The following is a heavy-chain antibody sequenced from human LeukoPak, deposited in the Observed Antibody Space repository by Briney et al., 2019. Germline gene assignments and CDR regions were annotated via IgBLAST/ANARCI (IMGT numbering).Heavy chain of an antibody. J-gene: IGHJ6*03. CDR1: GFTFSSYG. V-gene: IGHV3-30*18. CDR2: ISYDGSNK. CDR3: AKNGDRGAYCSGGSYYPYYYYYIDV. Sequence: GGSLRLSCAASGFTFSSYGMHWVRQAPGKGLEWVAVISYDGSNKYYADSVKGRFTISRDNSKNTLYLQMNSLRAEDTAIYYCAKNGDRGAYCSGGSYYPYYYYYIDVWGQGTTVTISS. D-gene: IGHD2-15*01.